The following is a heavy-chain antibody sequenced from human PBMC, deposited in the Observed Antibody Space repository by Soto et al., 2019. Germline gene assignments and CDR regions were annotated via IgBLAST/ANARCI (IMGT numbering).Heavy chain of an antibody. D-gene: IGHD3-3*01. CDR2: IYYSGST. V-gene: IGHV4-59*08. CDR3: ARVRYDFPPGIYYFDY. CDR1: GGSISSYY. J-gene: IGHJ4*02. Sequence: SETRSLTCTVSGGSISSYYWSWIRQPPGKGLEWIGYIYYSGSTNYNPSLKSRVTISVDTSKNQFSLRLSSVTAADTAVYYCARVRYDFPPGIYYFDYWGQGTLVTVSS.